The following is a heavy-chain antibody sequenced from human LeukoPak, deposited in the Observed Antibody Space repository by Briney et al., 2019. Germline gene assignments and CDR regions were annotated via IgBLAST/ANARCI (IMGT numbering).Heavy chain of an antibody. J-gene: IGHJ2*01. CDR2: MNWISDFK. Sequence: PGRSLRLSCAASGFNFDDSAIHWVRQAPGKGLEWVSAMNWISDFKAYADSVKGRFTISRDNDKNSVHLQMNSLRPEDMAVYYCAKGPKQTWYFDLGGSGPLVTVSS. V-gene: IGHV3-9*03. D-gene: IGHD1/OR15-1a*01. CDR1: GFNFDDSA. CDR3: AKGPKQTWYFDL.